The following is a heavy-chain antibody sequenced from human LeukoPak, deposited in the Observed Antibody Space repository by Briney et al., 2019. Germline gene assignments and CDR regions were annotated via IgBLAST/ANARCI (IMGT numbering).Heavy chain of an antibody. V-gene: IGHV4-38-2*02. D-gene: IGHD4-17*01. CDR2: IYHSGST. CDR3: ASQIDYGDPNFDY. Sequence: SETLSLTCTVSGYSISSGYYWGWIRQPPGKGLEWIGSIYHSGSTYYNPSLKSRVTISVDTSKNQFSLKLSSVTAADTAVYYCASQIDYGDPNFDYWGQGTLVTVSS. J-gene: IGHJ4*02. CDR1: GYSISSGYY.